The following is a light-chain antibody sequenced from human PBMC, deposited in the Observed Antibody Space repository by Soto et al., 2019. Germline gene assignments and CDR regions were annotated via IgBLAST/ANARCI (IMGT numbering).Light chain of an antibody. CDR1: QSITIW. V-gene: IGKV1-5*01. J-gene: IGKJ1*01. CDR3: QQYNSSSWT. CDR2: DAS. Sequence: DIQMTQSPSTLSAPVGDSVTITCRASQSITIWLAWYQQKPGKAPKLLIYDASSLEGGVPSRFSGSGSGTEFTLTISGLQPDDFATYYCQQYNSSSWTFGQGTKGDIK.